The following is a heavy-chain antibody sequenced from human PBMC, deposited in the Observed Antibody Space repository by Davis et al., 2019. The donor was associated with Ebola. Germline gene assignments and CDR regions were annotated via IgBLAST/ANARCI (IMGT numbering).Heavy chain of an antibody. CDR2: ISYDGSNK. CDR3: ARGRPSTVTKGFYFDY. J-gene: IGHJ4*02. V-gene: IGHV3-30*03. D-gene: IGHD4-17*01. CDR1: GFTFSSYG. Sequence: SLKISCAASGFTFSSYGMHWVRQAPGKGLEWVAVISYDGSNKYYADSVKGRFTISRDNSKNTLYLQMNSLRDEDTAVYYCARGRPSTVTKGFYFDYWGQGTLVTVSS.